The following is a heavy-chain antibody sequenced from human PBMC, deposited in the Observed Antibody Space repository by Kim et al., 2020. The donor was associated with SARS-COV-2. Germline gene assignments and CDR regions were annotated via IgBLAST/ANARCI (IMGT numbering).Heavy chain of an antibody. CDR2: ST. CDR3: AKDGAVAGDY. V-gene: IGHV3-23*01. Sequence: STYYADFVKGRFTVSRDNSKNTLYLQMNSLRAEDTAVYYCAKDGAVAGDYGGQGTLVTVS. D-gene: IGHD6-19*01. J-gene: IGHJ4*02.